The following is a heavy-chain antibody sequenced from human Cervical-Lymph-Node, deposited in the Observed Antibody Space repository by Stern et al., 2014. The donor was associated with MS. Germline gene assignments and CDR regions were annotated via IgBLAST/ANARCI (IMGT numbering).Heavy chain of an antibody. D-gene: IGHD3/OR15-3a*01. J-gene: IGHJ4*02. Sequence: VQLVESGAEVKKPGASVTVSCKASGYTFTSHYMHWVRQAPGQGLEWVGIINPSGDSASYAQKFQGRVTMTRDTSTSTVYMELSSLRSEDTAVYYCASGTGSKRPTGNYWGQGTLVTVSS. CDR1: GYTFTSHY. V-gene: IGHV1-46*01. CDR2: INPSGDSA. CDR3: ASGTGSKRPTGNY.